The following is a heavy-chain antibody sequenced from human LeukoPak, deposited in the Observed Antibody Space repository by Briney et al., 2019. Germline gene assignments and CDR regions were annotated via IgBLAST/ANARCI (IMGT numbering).Heavy chain of an antibody. V-gene: IGHV3-23*01. D-gene: IGHD1-26*01. J-gene: IGHJ6*03. CDR1: GFTFSSYD. CDR2: IRPSGDNT. Sequence: GGSLRLSCAASGFTFSSYDMTWVRQAPGRGLEWVSSIRPSGDNTYYGDSVKGRFTISRDNSKNSLYLQMNSLRAEDTAVYYCAREEWELLRYYYYYMDVWGKGTTATVSS. CDR3: AREEWELLRYYYYYMDV.